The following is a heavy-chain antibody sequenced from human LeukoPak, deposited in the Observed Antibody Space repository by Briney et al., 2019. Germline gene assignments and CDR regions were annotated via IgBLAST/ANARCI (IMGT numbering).Heavy chain of an antibody. V-gene: IGHV4-38-2*01. Sequence: PSETLSLTXAVSGYSISSGYYWGWIRQPPGKGLEWIGSIYHSGSTYYNPSLKSRVTISVDTSKNQFSLKLSSVTAADTAVYYCARLSITISNWFDPWGQGTLVTVSS. J-gene: IGHJ5*02. D-gene: IGHD3-3*01. CDR3: ARLSITISNWFDP. CDR2: IYHSGST. CDR1: GYSISSGYY.